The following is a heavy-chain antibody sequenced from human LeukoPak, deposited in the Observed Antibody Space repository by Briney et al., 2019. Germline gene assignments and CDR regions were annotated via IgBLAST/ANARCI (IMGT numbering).Heavy chain of an antibody. Sequence: GGSLRLSCAASGFTFDDYAMHWVRQAPGKGLEWVSGISWNSGSIGYADSVKGRFTISRDNAKNSLYLQMNSLRAEDTALYYCAKDFNTLGMTAALVYWGQGTLVTVSS. D-gene: IGHD7-27*01. V-gene: IGHV3-9*01. CDR2: ISWNSGSI. CDR3: AKDFNTLGMTAALVY. J-gene: IGHJ4*02. CDR1: GFTFDDYA.